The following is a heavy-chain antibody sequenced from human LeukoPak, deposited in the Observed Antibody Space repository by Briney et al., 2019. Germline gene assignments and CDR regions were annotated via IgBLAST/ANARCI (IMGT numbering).Heavy chain of an antibody. Sequence: SETLSLTCTVSGGSISSYYWSWIRQPVGKGLEWIGRIYTSGSTNYNPSLKSRVTMSVDTSKNQFSLKLSSVTAADTAVYYCARGGDYYDSSGYPIQHWGQGTLVTVSS. CDR2: IYTSGST. V-gene: IGHV4-4*07. J-gene: IGHJ1*01. D-gene: IGHD3-22*01. CDR3: ARGGDYYDSSGYPIQH. CDR1: GGSISSYY.